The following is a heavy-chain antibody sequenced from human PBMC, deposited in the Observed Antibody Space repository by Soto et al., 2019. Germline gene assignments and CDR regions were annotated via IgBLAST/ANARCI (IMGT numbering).Heavy chain of an antibody. D-gene: IGHD2-8*02. CDR3: ARVGLVLFGMDV. CDR2: ISGSSTI. Sequence: EVQLVESGGGLVQPGGSLRVSCAASGFTFSSYSINWVRQAPGTGLEWVSYISGSSTIYDAVSGKGRFTIASDNAKNSLYPQMNSVGDEDTAVYYFARVGLVLFGMDVGGQGTTVTVSS. V-gene: IGHV3-48*02. CDR1: GFTFSSYS. J-gene: IGHJ6*02.